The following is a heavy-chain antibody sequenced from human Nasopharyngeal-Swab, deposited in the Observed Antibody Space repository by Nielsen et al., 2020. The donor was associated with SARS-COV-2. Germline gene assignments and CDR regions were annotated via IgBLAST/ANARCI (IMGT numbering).Heavy chain of an antibody. V-gene: IGHV1-2*06. CDR2: INPNSGGT. Sequence: ASVKVSCKASGYTFTGYYMHWVRQAPGQGLEWMGRINPNSGGTNYAQKFQGRVTMTRDTSISTAYMELSRLRSDDTAVYYCARVLYSSGGWFDPWDQGTLVTVSS. CDR1: GYTFTGYY. J-gene: IGHJ5*02. D-gene: IGHD6-19*01. CDR3: ARVLYSSGGWFDP.